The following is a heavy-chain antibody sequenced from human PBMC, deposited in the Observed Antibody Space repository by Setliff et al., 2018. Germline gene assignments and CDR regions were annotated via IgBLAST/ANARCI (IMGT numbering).Heavy chain of an antibody. CDR1: GGSISSGDYY. Sequence: PSETLSLTCTVSGGSISSGDYYWSWIRQPPGKGLEWIGYIYYSGSTYYNPSLKSRVTISVDTSKNQFSLKLSSVTAADTAVYYCDRGGEGALGIPYYGMDVWGQGTTVTVSS. V-gene: IGHV4-30-4*08. D-gene: IGHD2-21*01. CDR3: DRGGEGALGIPYYGMDV. CDR2: IYYSGST. J-gene: IGHJ6*02.